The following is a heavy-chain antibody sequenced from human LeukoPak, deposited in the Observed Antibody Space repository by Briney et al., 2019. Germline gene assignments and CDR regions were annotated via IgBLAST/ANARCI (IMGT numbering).Heavy chain of an antibody. CDR1: GFTFSSYA. CDR3: AKDRNDYDYVWGSYRYWDCFDY. CDR2: ISGSGGST. Sequence: PGGSLRLSCAASGFTFSSYAMSWVRQAPGKGLEWVSAISGSGGSTYYADSVKGRFTISRDNSKNTLYLQTNSLRAEDTAVYYCAKDRNDYDYVWGSYRYWDCFDYWGQGTLVTVSS. J-gene: IGHJ4*02. V-gene: IGHV3-23*01. D-gene: IGHD3-16*02.